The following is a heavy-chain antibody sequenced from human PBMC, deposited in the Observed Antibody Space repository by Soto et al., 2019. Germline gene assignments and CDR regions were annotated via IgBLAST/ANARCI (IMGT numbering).Heavy chain of an antibody. CDR2: INHSGST. CDR1: GGSFSGYY. D-gene: IGHD1-1*01. CDR3: ARSVESYFDY. Sequence: PSETLSLTCAVYGGSFSGYYWSWIRQPPGKGLEWIGEINHSGSTNYNPSLKSRVTISVDTSKNQFSLKLSSVTAADTAVYYCARSVESYFDYWGQGTRVTV. V-gene: IGHV4-34*01. J-gene: IGHJ4*02.